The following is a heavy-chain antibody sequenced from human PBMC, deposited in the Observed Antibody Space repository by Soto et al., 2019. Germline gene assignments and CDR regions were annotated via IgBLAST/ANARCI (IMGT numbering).Heavy chain of an antibody. CDR1: GGSISSYY. V-gene: IGHV4-59*08. Sequence: PSETLSLTCTFSGGSISSYYWSLIRQPPGKGLEWIGHSYYSGNSYYNPSLKSRVTISVDTSKSQFSLKLTSVTAADTAVYYCARHSTGWFDPWGQGTLVTVSS. CDR3: ARHSTGWFDP. CDR2: SYYSGNS. J-gene: IGHJ5*02.